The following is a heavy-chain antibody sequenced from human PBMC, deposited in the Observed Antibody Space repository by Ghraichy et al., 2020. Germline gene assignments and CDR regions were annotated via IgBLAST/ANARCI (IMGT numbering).Heavy chain of an antibody. J-gene: IGHJ4*02. D-gene: IGHD3-22*01. V-gene: IGHV4-31*03. CDR1: GGSISSGGYY. CDR2: IYYSGST. CDR3: ARDTGLSYDSSGQGLDY. Sequence: SQTLSLTCTVSGGSISSGGYYWSWIRQHPGKGLEWIGYIYYSGSTYYNPSLKSRVTISVDTSKNQFSLKLSSVTAADTAVYYCARDTGLSYDSSGQGLDYWGQGTLVTVSS.